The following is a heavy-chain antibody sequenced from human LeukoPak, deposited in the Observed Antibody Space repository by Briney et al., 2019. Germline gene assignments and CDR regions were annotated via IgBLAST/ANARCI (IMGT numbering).Heavy chain of an antibody. CDR2: IKQDESET. J-gene: IGHJ4*02. Sequence: PGGSLRLSCEGSGFSFSSYWMTWVRQSPGKGPEWVANIKQDESETYTVDSVKGRFTISRDNAKNSVYLHMNSLRAEDTALYYCAKDRAFGQFLWGNDYWGQGTLVTVSS. CDR1: GFSFSSYW. V-gene: IGHV3-7*01. CDR3: AKDRAFGQFLWGNDY. D-gene: IGHD3-10*01.